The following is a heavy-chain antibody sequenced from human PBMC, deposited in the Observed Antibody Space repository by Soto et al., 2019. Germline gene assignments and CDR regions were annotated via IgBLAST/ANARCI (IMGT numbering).Heavy chain of an antibody. CDR3: ASMVRGKDYYYYGMDV. V-gene: IGHV4-39*01. CDR1: GGSISSSSYY. D-gene: IGHD3-10*01. Sequence: PSETLSLTCTVSGGSISSSSYYWGWIRQPPGKGLEWIGSIYYSGSTYYNPSLKSRVTISVDTSKNQFSLKLSSVTAADTAVYYCASMVRGKDYYYYGMDVWGQGTTVTVSS. CDR2: IYYSGST. J-gene: IGHJ6*02.